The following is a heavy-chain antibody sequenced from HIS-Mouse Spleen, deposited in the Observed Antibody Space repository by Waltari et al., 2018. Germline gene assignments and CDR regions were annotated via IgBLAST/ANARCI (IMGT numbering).Heavy chain of an antibody. CDR2: ISSSSSYI. V-gene: IGHV3-21*01. CDR1: CFSFSSYS. Sequence: EVQLVQSGGGVVEPGGGLRHSGAASCFSFSSYSMNWVRQAPGKGLEWVSSISSSSSYIYYADSVKGRFTISRDNAKNSLYLQMNSLRAEDTAVYYCARRLLTGDAFDIWGQGTMVTVSS. CDR3: ARRLLTGDAFDI. J-gene: IGHJ3*02. D-gene: IGHD7-27*01.